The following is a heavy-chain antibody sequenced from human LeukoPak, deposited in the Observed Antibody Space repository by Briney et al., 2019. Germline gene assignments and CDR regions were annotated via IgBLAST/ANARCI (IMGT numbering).Heavy chain of an antibody. J-gene: IGHJ4*02. CDR3: ARDQRSTSYYDY. V-gene: IGHV4-34*01. D-gene: IGHD2-2*01. CDR2: INHSGST. CDR1: GGSFSGYY. Sequence: SETLSLTCAVYGGSFSGYYWSWIRQPPGKGLEWIGEINHSGSTNYNPSLKSRVTISVDTSKNQFSLKLSSVTAADTAVYYCARDQRSTSYYDYWGQGTLVTVSS.